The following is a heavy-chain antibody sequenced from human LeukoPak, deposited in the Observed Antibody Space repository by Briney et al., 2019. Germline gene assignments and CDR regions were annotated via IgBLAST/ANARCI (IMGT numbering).Heavy chain of an antibody. CDR2: IYYSGST. CDR1: GGSISSGGYY. J-gene: IGHJ5*02. CDR3: ARVIAQLAWGFEP. V-gene: IGHV4-31*03. Sequence: PSQTLSLTCTVSGGSISSGGYYWSWIRQHPGKGLEWIGYIYYSGSTYYNPSLKSRVTISVDTSKNQFSLKLSSVTAADTAVYYCARVIAQLAWGFEPWGQGTLVTVSS. D-gene: IGHD6-6*01.